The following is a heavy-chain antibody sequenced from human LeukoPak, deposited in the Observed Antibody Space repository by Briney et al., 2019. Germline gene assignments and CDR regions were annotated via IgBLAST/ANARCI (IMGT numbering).Heavy chain of an antibody. V-gene: IGHV4-59*08. CDR2: IYYSGNA. J-gene: IGHJ3*02. Sequence: SETLSLTCTVSGDSIRGHYWSWIRQPPGKGLEWIGWIYYSGNAKYNPSLQSRVTISVDTSKNQFFLKVNSVTAADTAVYYCARARYANAWYAFDIWGHGTMVTVSS. D-gene: IGHD2-2*01. CDR1: GDSIRGHY. CDR3: ARARYANAWYAFDI.